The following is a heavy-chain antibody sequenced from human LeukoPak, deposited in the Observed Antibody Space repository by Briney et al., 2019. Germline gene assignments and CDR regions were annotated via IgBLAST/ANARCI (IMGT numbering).Heavy chain of an antibody. CDR3: ARGVDV. CDR2: ISYDGTNK. V-gene: IGHV3-30*03. J-gene: IGHJ6*02. Sequence: GGSLRLSCAASGFTFSNYGMHWVRQAPGKGLEWVALISYDGTNKFYADSVKGRFTISRDNAKNSLYLQMNSLRAEDTAVYYCARGVDVWGQGTTVTVS. CDR1: GFTFSNYG.